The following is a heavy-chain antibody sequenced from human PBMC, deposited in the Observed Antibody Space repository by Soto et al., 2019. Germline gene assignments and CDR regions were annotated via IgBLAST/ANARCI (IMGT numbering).Heavy chain of an antibody. CDR1: GFTFSSYG. CDR2: ISYDGSNK. V-gene: IGHV3-30*18. Sequence: PGGSLRLSCAASGFTFSSYGMHWVRQAPGKGLEWVAVISYDGSNKYYADSVKGRFTISRDNSKNTLYLQMNSLRAEDTAVYYCAKEQLLWFGEDSDVWGQGTTVTVSS. CDR3: AKEQLLWFGEDSDV. J-gene: IGHJ6*02. D-gene: IGHD3-10*01.